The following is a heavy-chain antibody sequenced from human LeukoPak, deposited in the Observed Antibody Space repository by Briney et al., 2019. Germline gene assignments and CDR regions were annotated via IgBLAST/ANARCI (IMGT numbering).Heavy chain of an antibody. CDR3: ARVASGSWNWFDP. Sequence: QPGGSLRLSCAASGFTFSSYWMHWVRQAPGKGLVRVSRINTDGGTTTYADSVKGRFTISRDNAKNTLYLQMSSLRAEDTAVYYCARVASGSWNWFDPWGQGTLVTVSS. CDR1: GFTFSSYW. V-gene: IGHV3-74*01. CDR2: INTDGGTT. D-gene: IGHD1-26*01. J-gene: IGHJ5*02.